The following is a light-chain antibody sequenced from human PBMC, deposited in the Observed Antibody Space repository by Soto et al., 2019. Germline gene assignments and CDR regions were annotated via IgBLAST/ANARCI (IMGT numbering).Light chain of an antibody. CDR2: RNN. CDR3: AAWDDSLNGRV. J-gene: IGLJ3*02. CDR1: TSNIGSNY. V-gene: IGLV1-47*01. Sequence: QSVLTQPPSASGTPGQRVTISCSGSTSNIGSNYVYWYQQLPGTAPKLLIYRNNQRPSGVPDRSSGSKSGTSASLAISGLRSEDEADYYCAAWDDSLNGRVFGGGTKVTVL.